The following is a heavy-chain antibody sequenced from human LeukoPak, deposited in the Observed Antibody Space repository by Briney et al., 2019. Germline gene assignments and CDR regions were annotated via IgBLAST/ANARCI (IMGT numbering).Heavy chain of an antibody. CDR2: TYYRSKWYN. J-gene: IGHJ6*03. Sequence: SQTLSLTCATSGDSVSSNSAAWNWIRQSPSRGLEWLGRTYYRSKWYNDYAVSVKSRITINPDTSKNQFSLQLNSVTPEDTAVYYCARAGSSGHPHYYYYMDVWGKGTTVTVSS. D-gene: IGHD6-19*01. CDR3: ARAGSSGHPHYYYYMDV. V-gene: IGHV6-1*01. CDR1: GDSVSSNSAA.